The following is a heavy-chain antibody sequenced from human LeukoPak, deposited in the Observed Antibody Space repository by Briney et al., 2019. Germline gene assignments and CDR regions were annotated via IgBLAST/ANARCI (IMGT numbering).Heavy chain of an antibody. CDR3: ARHPYCSGGSCYSDY. Sequence: GESLKISCKASGYSFTSYWIGWVRQMPGKGLEWMGIIYPGDSDTRYSPSFQGQVTISADKSISTAYLQWSSLKASDTAMYYCARHPYCSGGSCYSDYWGQGTLVTVSS. CDR1: GYSFTSYW. CDR2: IYPGDSDT. D-gene: IGHD2-15*01. J-gene: IGHJ4*02. V-gene: IGHV5-51*01.